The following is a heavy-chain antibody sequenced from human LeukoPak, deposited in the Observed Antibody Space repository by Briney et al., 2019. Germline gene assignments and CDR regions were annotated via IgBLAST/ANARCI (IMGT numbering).Heavy chain of an antibody. CDR2: ISSSGSTI. CDR3: AKGLSSSSWADFDS. V-gene: IGHV3-48*03. D-gene: IGHD6-13*01. J-gene: IGHJ4*02. CDR1: GFTFSNYE. Sequence: PGGSLRLSCAASGFTFSNYEMNWVRQAPGRGLEWVSYISSSGSTIYYADSVKGRFTISRDNSENTLYLQMNSLRAEDTAVYYCAKGLSSSSWADFDSWGQGTLVTVSS.